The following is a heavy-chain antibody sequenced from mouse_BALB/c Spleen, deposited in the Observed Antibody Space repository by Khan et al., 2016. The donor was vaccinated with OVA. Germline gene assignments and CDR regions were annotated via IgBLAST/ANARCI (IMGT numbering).Heavy chain of an antibody. CDR2: IDRNGGST. Sequence: EVELVESGGGIVQPGGSLKLSCAASGFTISSYGMYSVRQTPDKRLELVATIDRNGGSTDYTDSVKRRFTISGDNANNALYMQMRSLKSEDTAMYYYARSAIWGQGTTLTVSS. CDR3: ARSAI. CDR1: GFTISSYG. J-gene: IGHJ2*01. V-gene: IGHV5-6-3*01. D-gene: IGHD2-12*01.